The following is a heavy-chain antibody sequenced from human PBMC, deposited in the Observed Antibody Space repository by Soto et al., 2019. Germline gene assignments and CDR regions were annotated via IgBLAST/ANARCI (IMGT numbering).Heavy chain of an antibody. CDR3: ARRLDDTPETFFNWFDP. CDR2: IFYTGTA. D-gene: IGHD2-15*01. J-gene: IGHJ5*02. CDR1: GGSINTGGYY. Sequence: QVQLQESGPGLVKPSQTLSLTCTVSGGSINTGGYYWGWILHLPGEGLEWIGHIFYTGTAYYNPSLLRRVTVSIDTSANQFSLHMYSVTAADTAMYYCARRLDDTPETFFNWFDPWGQGILVTVSS. V-gene: IGHV4-31*03.